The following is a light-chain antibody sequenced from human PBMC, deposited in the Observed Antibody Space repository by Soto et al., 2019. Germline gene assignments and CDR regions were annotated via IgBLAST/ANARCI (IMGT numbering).Light chain of an antibody. CDR1: SSNIGSHN. V-gene: IGLV1-47*01. CDR3: AAWDDSLSGRV. CDR2: KNN. J-gene: IGLJ1*01. Sequence: QSVLTQPPSASGTPGQRVSISCSGGSSNIGSHNVYWYQQLPGTAPKPLIFKNNQRPSGVPDRFSGSKSGTSASLAISGLRSEDEADYYCAAWDDSLSGRVFGTGTKVTVL.